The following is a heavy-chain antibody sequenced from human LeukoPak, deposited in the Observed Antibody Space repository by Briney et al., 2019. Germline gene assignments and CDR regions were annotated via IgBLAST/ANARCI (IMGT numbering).Heavy chain of an antibody. J-gene: IGHJ5*02. CDR3: ARGTLRFFAR. V-gene: IGHV3-74*01. D-gene: IGHD3-16*01. CDR1: GFTFSSYW. CDR2: INSDGSGT. Sequence: GGSLRLSCAASGFTFSSYWMHWVRQAPGKGLVWVSRINSDGSGTTYADSVKGRFTITRDNAKNTLYLQMNSLRAEDTAVYYCARGTLRFFARWGQGTLVTVSS.